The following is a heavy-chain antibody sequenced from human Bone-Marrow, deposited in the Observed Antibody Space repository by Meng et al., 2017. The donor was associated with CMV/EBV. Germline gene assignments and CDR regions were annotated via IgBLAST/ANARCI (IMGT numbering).Heavy chain of an antibody. CDR3: AKDLMKNRGRSPAPWGMDV. D-gene: IGHD1-14*01. CDR1: GDSISTSSYY. V-gene: IGHV4-39*07. Sequence: GSLRLSCTVSGDSISTSSYYWGWIRQPPGKGLEWIGRIYYSGSTDYNVSLKSRVTISVDRSKNQFSLKLSSVTAADTAVYYCAKDLMKNRGRSPAPWGMDVWGQGTTVTVSS. J-gene: IGHJ6*02. CDR2: IYYSGST.